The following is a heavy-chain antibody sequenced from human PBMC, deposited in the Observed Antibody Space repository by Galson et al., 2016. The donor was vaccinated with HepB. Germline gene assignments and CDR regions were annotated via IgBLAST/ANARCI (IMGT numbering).Heavy chain of an antibody. J-gene: IGHJ6*02. Sequence: ETLSVTCTVSGYSIRSGFYWGWIRQPPGKALDWIGYLYYTGTSDYNPSLKSRATISLDRSKNLLSLSLSSVTAADTAVYYCARAPYYESGRLDVWGQGTTVAVSS. D-gene: IGHD3-3*01. V-gene: IGHV4-38-2*02. CDR2: LYYTGTS. CDR1: GYSIRSGFY. CDR3: ARAPYYESGRLDV.